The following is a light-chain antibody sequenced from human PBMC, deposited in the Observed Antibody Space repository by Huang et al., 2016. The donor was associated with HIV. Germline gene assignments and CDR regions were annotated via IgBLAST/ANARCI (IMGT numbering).Light chain of an antibody. V-gene: IGKV3-11*01. Sequence: EIVLTQSPGTLSLSPGERATLPCRASQSVSTYLAWYQQKPGQAPRLLIYDASNRATGIPARFSGSGSGTDFTLTISSLEPEDCAVYYCQHRSRWPPWTFGQGTKVEIK. J-gene: IGKJ1*01. CDR2: DAS. CDR1: QSVSTY. CDR3: QHRSRWPPWT.